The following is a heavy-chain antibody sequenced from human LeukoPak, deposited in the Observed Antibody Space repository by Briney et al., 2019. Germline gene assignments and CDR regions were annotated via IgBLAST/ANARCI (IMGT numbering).Heavy chain of an antibody. CDR1: GFSFSGYG. J-gene: IGHJ1*01. V-gene: IGHV3-30*02. CDR3: AAIEPAGLY. CDR2: IRYDGSNK. D-gene: IGHD2-2*01. Sequence: GGSLRLSCAASGFSFSGYGMHWVRQAPGKGLEWVAFIRYDGSNKYYVDSVKGRFTISRDNSKNTLSLQMNSLRTEDTAVYYCAAIEPAGLYWGQGTLATLSS.